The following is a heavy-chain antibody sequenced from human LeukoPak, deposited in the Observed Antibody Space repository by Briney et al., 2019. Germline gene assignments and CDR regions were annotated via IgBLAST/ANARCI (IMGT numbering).Heavy chain of an antibody. D-gene: IGHD2-15*01. Sequence: GASVKVSCKASGYTFTSYDINWVRQATGQGLEWMGWMNPNSGNTGYAQKFQGRVTMTRNTSISTAYMELSSLRSEDTAVYYCARIRVAATGWYYYYYGMYVWGQGTTVTVSS. J-gene: IGHJ6*02. CDR1: GYTFTSYD. V-gene: IGHV1-8*01. CDR2: MNPNSGNT. CDR3: ARIRVAATGWYYYYYGMYV.